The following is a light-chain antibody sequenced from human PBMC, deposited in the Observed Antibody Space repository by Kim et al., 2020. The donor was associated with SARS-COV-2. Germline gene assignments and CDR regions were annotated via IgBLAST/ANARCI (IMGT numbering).Light chain of an antibody. CDR2: APS. CDR3: QQSYSTPGYT. CDR1: QSISSY. V-gene: IGKV1-39*01. Sequence: DIQMTQSPSSLSASVGDRVTITCRASQSISSYLNWYQQKPGKAPKLLIYAPSSLQSGVPSRFSGSGSGTDFTLTISSLQPEDFATYYCQQSYSTPGYTFGQGTKLEIK. J-gene: IGKJ2*01.